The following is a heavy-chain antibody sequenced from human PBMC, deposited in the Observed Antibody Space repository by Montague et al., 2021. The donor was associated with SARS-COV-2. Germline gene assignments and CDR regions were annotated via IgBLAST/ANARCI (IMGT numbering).Heavy chain of an antibody. D-gene: IGHD2-21*01. CDR2: LYYSGAT. V-gene: IGHV4-39*07. CDR3: ARLRGGTPGEH. J-gene: IGHJ4*02. CDR1: GGSISDSNFH. Sequence: SDTLSLTRTLSGGSISDSNFHWGWIRQPPGKGLEWIVTLYYSGATYYNPSLKSRVTTSMDTSKNQFSLKLTSAIAADTAVYYCARLRGGTPGEHWGQGALVTVSS.